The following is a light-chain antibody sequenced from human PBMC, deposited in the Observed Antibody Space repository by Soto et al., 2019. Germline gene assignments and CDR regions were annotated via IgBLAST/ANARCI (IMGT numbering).Light chain of an antibody. CDR3: QQYGTSPRT. CDR2: GAS. Sequence: EIVSSLSLGPLSLCRWQRVTLAWRTSQTVTRSYLAWYQQKPGQAPRLLIYGASIRATGIPDRFSGSGSGTAFTLTISRLEPEDLAVYYSQQYGTSPRTFGQGTKVDIK. CDR1: QTVTRSY. V-gene: IGKV3-20*01. J-gene: IGKJ1*01.